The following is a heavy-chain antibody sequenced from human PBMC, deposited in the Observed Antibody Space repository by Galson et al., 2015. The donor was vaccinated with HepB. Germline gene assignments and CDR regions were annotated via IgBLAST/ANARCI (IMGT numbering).Heavy chain of an antibody. J-gene: IGHJ2*01. CDR2: IYSGGST. CDR3: ARGSYYDSSGYYFSYWYFDL. Sequence: SLRLSCAASGFTVSSNYMSWDRQAPGKGLEWVSVIYSGGSTYYADSVKGRFTISRDNSKNTLYLQMNSLRAEDTAVYYCARGSYYDSSGYYFSYWYFDLWGRGTLVTVSS. D-gene: IGHD3-22*01. V-gene: IGHV3-66*02. CDR1: GFTVSSNY.